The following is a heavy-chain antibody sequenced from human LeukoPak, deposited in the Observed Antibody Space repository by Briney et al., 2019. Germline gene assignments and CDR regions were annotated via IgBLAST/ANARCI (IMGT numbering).Heavy chain of an antibody. Sequence: GGSLRLSCAASGFTVSSNYMSWVRQAPGKGRGWGSVIYSGGSTYYSDSVKGRFTISRDNSKNTLYLQMNSLSAEDTAVYYCARSYYYYMDVWGKGTTVTVSS. CDR1: GFTVSSNY. V-gene: IGHV3-53*01. CDR3: ARSYYYYMDV. J-gene: IGHJ6*03. CDR2: IYSGGST.